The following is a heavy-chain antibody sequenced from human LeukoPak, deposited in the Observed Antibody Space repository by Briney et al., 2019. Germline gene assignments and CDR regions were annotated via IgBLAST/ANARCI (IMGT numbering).Heavy chain of an antibody. CDR3: ARDRQTYSSGWYVFDY. CDR1: GYSFTGYY. Sequence: ASVKVSCKASGYSFTGYYMHWVRQAPGQGPEWMGWINPNSGGTNYAQKFQGRVTMTRDTSIRIAYMELSRLRSDDTAVYYCARDRQTYSSGWYVFDYWGQGTLVTVSS. D-gene: IGHD6-19*01. V-gene: IGHV1-2*02. CDR2: INPNSGGT. J-gene: IGHJ4*02.